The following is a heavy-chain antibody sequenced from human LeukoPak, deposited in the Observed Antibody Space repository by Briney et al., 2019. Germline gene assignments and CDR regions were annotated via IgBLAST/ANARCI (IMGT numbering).Heavy chain of an antibody. CDR1: GFTFSSYG. CDR3: AKGIVVITPFFDY. V-gene: IGHV3-30*18. CDR2: ISYDGSNK. Sequence: GGSLRLSCAASGFTFSSYGMRWVRQAPGKGLEWVAVISYDGSNKYYANSVKGRFTISRDNSKNTLYLQMNSLRAEDTAVYYCAKGIVVITPFFDYWGQGTLVTVSS. D-gene: IGHD3-22*01. J-gene: IGHJ4*02.